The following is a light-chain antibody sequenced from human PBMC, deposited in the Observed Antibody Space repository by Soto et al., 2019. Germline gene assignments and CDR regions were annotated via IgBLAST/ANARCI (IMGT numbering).Light chain of an antibody. CDR1: QSVSSN. CDR3: QQYVSSPWA. Sequence: EILLTQSPATLSVSPGERATLSCRASQSVSSNLAWYQHKPGQAPRLLIYGASRRATGIPDRFSGSGSGTDFTLTISRLEPEDFAVYYCQQYVSSPWAFGQGTKVDIK. CDR2: GAS. J-gene: IGKJ1*01. V-gene: IGKV3-20*01.